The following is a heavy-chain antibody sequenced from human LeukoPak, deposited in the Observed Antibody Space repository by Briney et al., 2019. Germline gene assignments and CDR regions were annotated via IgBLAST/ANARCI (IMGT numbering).Heavy chain of an antibody. D-gene: IGHD3-22*01. CDR1: GFTFSDYY. CDR2: ISSSGSTI. V-gene: IGHV3-11*01. Sequence: PGGSLRLSCAASGFTFSDYYMSWIRQAPGKGLEWVSYISSSGSTIYYADSVKGRFTISRDNAKNSLYLQMNSLRAEDTAVYYCARDTYYYDSSGYYYYYGMDVWGQGTTVTVSS. CDR3: ARDTYYYDSSGYYYYYGMDV. J-gene: IGHJ6*02.